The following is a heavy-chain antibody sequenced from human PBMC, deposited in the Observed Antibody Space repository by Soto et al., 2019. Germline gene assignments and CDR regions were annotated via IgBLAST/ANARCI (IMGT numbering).Heavy chain of an antibody. J-gene: IGHJ4*02. V-gene: IGHV3-23*01. D-gene: IGHD6-19*01. CDR1: GFTFSSYA. CDR3: AKVWQWLEGGDYFDY. CDR2: TSGSGGST. Sequence: GGSLRLSCAASGFTFSSYAMSWVRQAPGKGLEWVSATSGSGGSTYYADSVKGRFTISRDNSKNTLYLQMNSLRAEDTAVYYCAKVWQWLEGGDYFDYWGQGTLVTVSS.